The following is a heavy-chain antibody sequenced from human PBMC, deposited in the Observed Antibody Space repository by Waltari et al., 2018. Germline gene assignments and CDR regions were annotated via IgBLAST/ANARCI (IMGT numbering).Heavy chain of an antibody. Sequence: QVQLVESGGGVVQPGRSLRLSCAASGFTFSSYGMHWVRQAPGKGLEWVAVIWYDGSNKYYADSVKGRFTISRDNSKNTLYLQMNSLRAEDTAVYYCAREVNYGYFDYWGQGTLVTVSS. CDR3: AREVNYGYFDY. CDR1: GFTFSSYG. J-gene: IGHJ4*02. V-gene: IGHV3-33*01. CDR2: IWYDGSNK. D-gene: IGHD4-17*01.